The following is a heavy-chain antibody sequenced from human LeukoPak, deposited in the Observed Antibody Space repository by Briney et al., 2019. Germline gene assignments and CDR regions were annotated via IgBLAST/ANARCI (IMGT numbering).Heavy chain of an antibody. Sequence: ASVTVSFTASGYTFISFVMTWVRQAPGQGLEWMGWINTNTGNPTYAQGFTGRFVFSLDTSVSTAYLQISSLKAEDTAVYYCARAHSYSTPSLPGYWGQGTLVTVSS. CDR3: ARAHSYSTPSLPGY. CDR1: GYTFISFV. J-gene: IGHJ4*02. CDR2: INTNTGNP. V-gene: IGHV7-4-1*02. D-gene: IGHD6-13*01.